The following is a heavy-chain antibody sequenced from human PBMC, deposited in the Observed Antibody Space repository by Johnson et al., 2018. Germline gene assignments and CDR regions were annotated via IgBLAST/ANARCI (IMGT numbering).Heavy chain of an antibody. Sequence: QVQLVESGGGVVQPGRSLRLSCAASGLTFSSYAMHWVRQAPGKGLEWVALISYDGSNKYYADSGKGRFTISRDNSKNTLYLQMNSLRDEGTAVYYCARDGRDIVVVIAPTGAYTYMDVWGKGTTVTVSS. V-gene: IGHV3-30-3*01. CDR3: ARDGRDIVVVIAPTGAYTYMDV. D-gene: IGHD2-15*01. CDR1: GLTFSSYA. J-gene: IGHJ6*03. CDR2: ISYDGSNK.